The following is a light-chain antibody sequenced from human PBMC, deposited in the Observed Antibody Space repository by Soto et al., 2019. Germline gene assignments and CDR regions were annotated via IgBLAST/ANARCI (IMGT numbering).Light chain of an antibody. CDR1: QSVSYN. CDR3: QQYKNWPPLT. CDR2: GAF. V-gene: IGKV3-15*01. J-gene: IGKJ4*01. Sequence: EIVMTQSPATVSVSPGETATLSCRASQSVSYNLAWYQQKPGQGLRLLIYGAFTRATGIPARFSGSGSGTEFTLTISSLQSEDFAVYYCQQYKNWPPLTFDGGTKVEIK.